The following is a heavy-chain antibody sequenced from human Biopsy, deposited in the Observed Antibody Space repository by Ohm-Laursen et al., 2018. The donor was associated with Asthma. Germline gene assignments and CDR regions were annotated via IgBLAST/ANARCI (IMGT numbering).Heavy chain of an antibody. CDR2: IYYIGST. J-gene: IGHJ4*02. V-gene: IGHV4-30-4*01. D-gene: IGHD3-16*01. CDR1: GGSISSGAYY. Sequence: TLSLTCTVSGGSISSGAYYWSWVRQPPGKGLAWIGYIYYIGSTYYNPSLKSRVAISLDTSKNQFSLKLSSVTAADTAVYFCARRGGVRRYFDYWGQGTLVTVSS. CDR3: ARRGGVRRYFDY.